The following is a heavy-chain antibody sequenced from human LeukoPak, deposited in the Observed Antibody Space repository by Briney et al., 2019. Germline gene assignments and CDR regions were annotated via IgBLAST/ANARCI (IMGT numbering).Heavy chain of an antibody. D-gene: IGHD2/OR15-2a*01. J-gene: IGHJ4*02. CDR1: GASVSNSH. Sequence: SETLSLTCAVSGASVSNSHWNWIRHFPGEGLEWIGCLSYTGKTDYNPSLSSRVTISLGPSNNQVSLKLKSVTAADTAVYFCSEGYFEPFAHWGPGTLVTVSS. CDR2: LSYTGKT. CDR3: SEGYFEPFAH. V-gene: IGHV4-59*02.